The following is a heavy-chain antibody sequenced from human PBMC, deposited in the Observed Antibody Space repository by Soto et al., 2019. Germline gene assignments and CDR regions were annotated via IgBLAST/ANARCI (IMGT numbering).Heavy chain of an antibody. V-gene: IGHV4-59*01. CDR2: IYYSGRT. J-gene: IGHJ5*02. D-gene: IGHD2-2*02. Sequence: QVQLQESGPGLVKPSETLSLTCTVSGGSISSYYWSWIRQPPGKGLEWIGYIYYSGRTNYHPSLKSRVTISVDTSKNQFSLNLSSVTAADTAVYYCARGYCSSTICYIWDNWFDPWGQGTLVTVSS. CDR3: ARGYCSSTICYIWDNWFDP. CDR1: GGSISSYY.